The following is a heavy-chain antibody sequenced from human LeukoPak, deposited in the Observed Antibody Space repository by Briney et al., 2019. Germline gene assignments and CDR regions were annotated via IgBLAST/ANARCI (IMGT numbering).Heavy chain of an antibody. CDR1: GFTFISYD. J-gene: IGHJ6*03. D-gene: IGHD6-13*01. V-gene: IGHV3-23*01. CDR3: AKIATAGYYSYSMDV. CDR2: LSGSGGST. Sequence: GGSLRLSCAASGFTFISYDMTWVRQAPGKGLEWVSSLSGSGGSTYYADSVKGRFTISRDNSKNTLYLEMNSLRAEDTAVYFCAKIATAGYYSYSMDVWGKGTTVTVSS.